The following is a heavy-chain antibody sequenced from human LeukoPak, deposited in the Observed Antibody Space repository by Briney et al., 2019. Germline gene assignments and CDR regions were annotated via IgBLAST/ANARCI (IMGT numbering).Heavy chain of an antibody. CDR1: GGSISSYY. Sequence: SETLSLTCTVSGGSISSYYWNWIRQPAGKGLEWIGRIHTSGSTNYNPSLKSRVTMSVDTSKNKFSLKRSSVTAADTAVYYCARERIYYDILTGYYRHFDYWGQGTLVTVSS. CDR2: IHTSGST. CDR3: ARERIYYDILTGYYRHFDY. V-gene: IGHV4-4*07. J-gene: IGHJ4*02. D-gene: IGHD3-9*01.